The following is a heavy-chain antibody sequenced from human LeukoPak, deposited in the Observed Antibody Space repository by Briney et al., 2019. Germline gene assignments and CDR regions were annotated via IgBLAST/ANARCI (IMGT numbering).Heavy chain of an antibody. CDR3: ARGNSVLWFGQYYYYGMDV. J-gene: IGHJ6*02. CDR2: IYYSGST. Sequence: SETLSLTCTVSGGSISSYYWSWIRQPPGKGLEWIGYIYYSGSTNYNPSLKSRVTISVDTSKNQFSLKLSSVTAADTAVYYCARGNSVLWFGQYYYYGMDVWGQGTTVTVSS. CDR1: GGSISSYY. D-gene: IGHD3-10*01. V-gene: IGHV4-59*01.